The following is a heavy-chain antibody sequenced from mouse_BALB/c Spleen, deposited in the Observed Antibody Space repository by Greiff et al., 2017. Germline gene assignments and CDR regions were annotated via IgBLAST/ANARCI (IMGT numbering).Heavy chain of an antibody. Sequence: EVQLKESGGGLVKPGGSLKLSCAASGFTFSSYAMSWVRQTPEKRLEWVASISSGGSTYYPDSVKGRFTISRDNARNILYLQMSSLRSEDTAMYYFAREDYYYAMDYWGQGTSVTVSS. J-gene: IGHJ4*01. V-gene: IGHV5-6-5*01. CDR2: ISSGGST. CDR3: AREDYYYAMDY. CDR1: GFTFSSYA.